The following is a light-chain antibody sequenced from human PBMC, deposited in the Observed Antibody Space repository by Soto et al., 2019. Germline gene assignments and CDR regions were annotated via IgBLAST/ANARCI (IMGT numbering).Light chain of an antibody. J-gene: IGKJ2*01. Sequence: EIVLTQSPGTLSLSPGERATLSCRASQSVRDSRLAWYQQKPGQGPRLLIYGASSRVTGIPDRFSGSGSVTDFTLTITRLEPEDFAVYYCQQYGVSPMYTFGQGTKLEVK. CDR2: GAS. CDR1: QSVRDSR. V-gene: IGKV3-20*01. CDR3: QQYGVSPMYT.